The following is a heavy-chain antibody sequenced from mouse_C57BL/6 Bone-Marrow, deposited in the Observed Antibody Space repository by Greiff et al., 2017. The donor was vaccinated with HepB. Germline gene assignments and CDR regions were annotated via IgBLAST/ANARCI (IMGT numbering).Heavy chain of an antibody. V-gene: IGHV1-61*01. Sequence: VQLQQPGAELVRPGSSVKLSCKASGYTFTSYWMDWVKQRPGQGLEWIGNIYPSDSETHYNQKFKDKATLTVDKSSSTAYRQLSSLTSEDSAVYYCARRSYAMDYWGQGTSVTVSS. CDR3: ARRSYAMDY. J-gene: IGHJ4*01. CDR2: IYPSDSET. CDR1: GYTFTSYW.